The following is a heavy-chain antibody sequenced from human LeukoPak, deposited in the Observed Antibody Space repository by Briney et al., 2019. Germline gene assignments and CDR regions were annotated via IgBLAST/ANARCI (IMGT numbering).Heavy chain of an antibody. V-gene: IGHV4-61*02. CDR3: ARGQYYYDL. J-gene: IGHJ4*02. Sequence: PSQTLSLTCTVSGGSINGGNYYWTWLRQPAGKGLEWIGRISPSGSTNHNPSLTSRVTISVDTSKNQFSLKLNFVTAADTAVYYCARGQYYYDLWGQGTLVTVSS. D-gene: IGHD3-22*01. CDR1: GGSINGGNYY. CDR2: ISPSGST.